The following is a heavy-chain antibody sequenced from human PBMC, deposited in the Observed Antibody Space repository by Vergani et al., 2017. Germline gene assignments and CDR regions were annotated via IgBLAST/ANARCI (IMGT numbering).Heavy chain of an antibody. CDR1: GGSFSGYY. J-gene: IGHJ4*02. Sequence: QVQLQQWGAGLLKPSETLSLTCAVYGGSFSGYYWRWISQPPGNGLEWIGEINNSGSTNYNPYLTSRVTISVDTSKTQFSLKLSSVTAADTAVYYCARSGGALGFDYWGQGTLVTVSS. D-gene: IGHD3-16*01. CDR3: ARSGGALGFDY. CDR2: INNSGST. V-gene: IGHV4-34*01.